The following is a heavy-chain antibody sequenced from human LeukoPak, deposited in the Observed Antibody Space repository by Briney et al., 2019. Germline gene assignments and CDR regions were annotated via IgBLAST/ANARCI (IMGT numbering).Heavy chain of an antibody. Sequence: GGSLRLSCAASGFTLRNYAMSWVRQAPGKGLEWVSDISGSGGTTYYADSVKGRFTISRDNPNNTLYLQMNSLRAEDTAVYYCAKGYCSGGSCYRFDYWGQGTLVTVSS. J-gene: IGHJ4*02. CDR2: ISGSGGTT. V-gene: IGHV3-23*01. CDR3: AKGYCSGGSCYRFDY. D-gene: IGHD2-15*01. CDR1: GFTLRNYA.